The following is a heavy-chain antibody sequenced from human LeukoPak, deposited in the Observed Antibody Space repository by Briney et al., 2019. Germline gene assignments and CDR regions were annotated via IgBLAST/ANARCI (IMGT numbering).Heavy chain of an antibody. Sequence: GGSLRLSCAASGFTFSSYAMSWVRQAPGKGLEWVSAIRGSGGSTYYADSVKGRFTISRDNSKNTLYLQMNSLRAEDTAVYYCAKLSGYSSGWCDYWGQGTLVTVSS. CDR2: IRGSGGST. V-gene: IGHV3-23*01. J-gene: IGHJ4*02. CDR1: GFTFSSYA. CDR3: AKLSGYSSGWCDY. D-gene: IGHD6-19*01.